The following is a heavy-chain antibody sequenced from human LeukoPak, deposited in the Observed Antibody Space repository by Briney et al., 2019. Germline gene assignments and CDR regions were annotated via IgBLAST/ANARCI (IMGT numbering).Heavy chain of an antibody. J-gene: IGHJ4*02. V-gene: IGHV3-30*18. CDR3: AKDQNDYVWGSYRYTGYFDY. CDR2: ISYDGSNK. Sequence: GRSLRLSCAASGFTFSSYGMHWVRQAPGKGLEWVAVISYDGSNKYYADSVKGRFTISRDNSKNTLYLQMNSLRAEDTAVYYCAKDQNDYVWGSYRYTGYFDYWGQGTLVTVSS. CDR1: GFTFSSYG. D-gene: IGHD3-16*02.